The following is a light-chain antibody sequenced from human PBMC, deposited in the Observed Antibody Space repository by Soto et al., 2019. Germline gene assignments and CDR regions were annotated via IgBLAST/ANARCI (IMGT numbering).Light chain of an antibody. J-gene: IGKJ1*01. CDR3: QQYIDSPRT. Sequence: EIILTQSPGTLALSPGDGATLSCRASQTVNRNYLAWSHQRPGQPPRLLIYGVSNRASGVPDRFSGDGSGTEFTLTIGRLDPDDFGVYYCQQYIDSPRTFGQGTRVEV. V-gene: IGKV3-20*01. CDR1: QTVNRNY. CDR2: GVS.